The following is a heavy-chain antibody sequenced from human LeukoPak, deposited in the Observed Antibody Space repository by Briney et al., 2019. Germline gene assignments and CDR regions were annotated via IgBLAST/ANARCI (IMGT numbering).Heavy chain of an antibody. CDR2: INPNSGGT. D-gene: IGHD3-16*01. CDR1: GYTFTGYY. CDR3: ARLKYYYYGMDV. Sequence: GASVKVSCKASGYTFTGYYMHWVRQAPGQGLEWMGWINPNSGGTNYAQKFQGWVTMTRDTSISTAYMELSRLRSDDTAVYYCARLKYYYYGMDVWGQGTTVTVSS. V-gene: IGHV1-2*04. J-gene: IGHJ6*02.